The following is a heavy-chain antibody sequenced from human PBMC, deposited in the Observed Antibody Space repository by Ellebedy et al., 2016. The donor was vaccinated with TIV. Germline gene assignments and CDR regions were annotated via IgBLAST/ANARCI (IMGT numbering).Heavy chain of an antibody. CDR2: INWNGDT. V-gene: IGHV3-20*04. CDR3: ARDFGDFGMDA. D-gene: IGHD3-10*01. J-gene: IGHJ6*02. CDR1: GFKFEDYG. Sequence: GESLKISCTTAGFKFEDYGMSWVRQGPGQGLEWVACINWNGDTSYVDSVKGRFTISRENAKNSLYLQMETLRAEDTAFYYWARDFGDFGMDAWGQGTTGTVSS.